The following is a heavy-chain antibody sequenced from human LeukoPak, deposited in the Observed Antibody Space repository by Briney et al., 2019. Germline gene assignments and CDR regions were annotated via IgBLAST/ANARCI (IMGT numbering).Heavy chain of an antibody. J-gene: IGHJ4*02. CDR1: GFTFSTYS. D-gene: IGHD2-21*02. V-gene: IGHV3-48*04. CDR3: TRETAHCGGDCYDY. Sequence: GGSLRLSCAASGFTFSTYSMNWVRQAPGKGLEWVSYIDTGTSTIYYADSVKGRFTISRDNAKNSLYLQMNSLRAEDTAIYYCTRETAHCGGDCYDYWGQGTLVTVSS. CDR2: IDTGTSTI.